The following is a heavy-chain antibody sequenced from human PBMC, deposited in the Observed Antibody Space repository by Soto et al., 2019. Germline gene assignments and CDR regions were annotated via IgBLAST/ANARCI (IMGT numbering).Heavy chain of an antibody. CDR1: GYSFTSYW. CDR2: IDPRDSYT. D-gene: IGHD3-9*01. CDR3: ARGDPAFYYDILTGYMGGPPVSGMDV. V-gene: IGHV5-10-1*01. J-gene: IGHJ6*02. Sequence: PGESLKISCKGSGYSFTSYWISWVRQMPGKGLEWMGRIDPRDSYTNYSPSFQGHVTISADXXISTAYLQWSSLKASDTAMYSCARGDPAFYYDILTGYMGGPPVSGMDVWGQGTTVTVSS.